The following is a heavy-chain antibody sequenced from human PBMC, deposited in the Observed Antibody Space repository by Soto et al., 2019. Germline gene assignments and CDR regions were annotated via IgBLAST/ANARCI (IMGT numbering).Heavy chain of an antibody. CDR3: ASLLAVVGEGGYFSY. V-gene: IGHV4-59*01. CDR2: MYYSGGT. D-gene: IGHD6-19*01. CDR1: GGSISSYY. J-gene: IGHJ4*02. Sequence: QVQLQESGPGLVKPSETLSLTCTVSGGSISSYYWSWIRQPPGQGLEWLWYMYYSGGTNYNPSVKRRITTSADMSRNQFSLTPTSGAAADTAVYYCASLLAVVGEGGYFSYWGQGTLVTVSS.